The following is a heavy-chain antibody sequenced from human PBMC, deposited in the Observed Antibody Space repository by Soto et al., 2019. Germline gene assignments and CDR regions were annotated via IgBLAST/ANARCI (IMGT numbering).Heavy chain of an antibody. Sequence: SETLSLTCTVSGSSMSSHYWTWLRQPPGKGLEWIGYISYSGSSYYNPSLKSRVTISADTSRNQFSLRLTSVIAADTAVYFCARADPDASVGFWGQGTLVTVSS. V-gene: IGHV4-59*11. CDR2: ISYSGSS. CDR3: ARADPDASVGF. J-gene: IGHJ4*02. D-gene: IGHD3-16*01. CDR1: GSSMSSHY.